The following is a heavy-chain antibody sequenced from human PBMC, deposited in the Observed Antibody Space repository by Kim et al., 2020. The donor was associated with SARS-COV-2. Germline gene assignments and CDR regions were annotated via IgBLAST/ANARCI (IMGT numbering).Heavy chain of an antibody. CDR3: ARGDRSGRAEAFDI. CDR1: GFTFSDRY. D-gene: IGHD3-22*01. J-gene: IGHJ3*02. CDR2: SRDKSSRYTT. V-gene: IGHV3-72*01. Sequence: GGSLRLSCAASGFTFSDRYMDWVRQAPGKGLEWVGRSRDKSSRYTTEYAASVKGRFTISRDDSKNSVYLQMDSLKTEDTAMYYCARGDRSGRAEAFDIWGEGILGTVSS.